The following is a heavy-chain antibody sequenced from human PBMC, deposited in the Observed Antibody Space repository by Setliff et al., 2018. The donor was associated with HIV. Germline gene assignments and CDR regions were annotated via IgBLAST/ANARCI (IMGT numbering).Heavy chain of an antibody. D-gene: IGHD3-22*01. CDR3: AKDLNYYDSRGFDDAFEI. CDR1: GFTVSRNY. Sequence: GGSLRLSCAASGFTVSRNYMSWVRQAPGKGLEWVSVIFSGGTTNYADSVKGRFTISRDNSQNTLFLQMHSLRAEDTAVYYCAKDLNYYDSRGFDDAFEIWGQGTMVTVS. CDR2: IFSGGTT. J-gene: IGHJ3*02. V-gene: IGHV3-66*01.